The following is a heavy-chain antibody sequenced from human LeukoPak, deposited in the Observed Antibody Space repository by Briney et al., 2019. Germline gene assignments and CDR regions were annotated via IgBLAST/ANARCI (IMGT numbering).Heavy chain of an antibody. CDR2: INSDGSST. V-gene: IGHV3-74*03. CDR1: GFTFSNYW. J-gene: IGHJ4*02. Sequence: GGSLRLSCAASGFTFSNYWMHWVRQAPGKGLVWVSRINSDGSSTTYADSVKGRFTISRDNAKNTLYLQMNSRRAEDTAVYYCARRDCSGGTCYSAYWGQGTLVTVSS. CDR3: ARRDCSGGTCYSAY. D-gene: IGHD2-15*01.